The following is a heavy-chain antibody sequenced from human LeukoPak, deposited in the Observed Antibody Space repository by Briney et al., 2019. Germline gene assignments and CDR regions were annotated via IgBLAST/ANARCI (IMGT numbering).Heavy chain of an antibody. CDR2: ISNDGTEK. V-gene: IGHV3-30*03. CDR1: GFTLSSYG. J-gene: IGHJ4*02. D-gene: IGHD3-9*01. CDR3: ARVRVILTTMASFSY. Sequence: GRSLRLSCAASGFTLSSYGMHWVRQAPGKGLEWVAVISNDGTEKYYADSVKGRFTISRDNSGNTLYLQLNSLRPDDTAVYYCARVRVILTTMASFSYWGLGTLVTVSS.